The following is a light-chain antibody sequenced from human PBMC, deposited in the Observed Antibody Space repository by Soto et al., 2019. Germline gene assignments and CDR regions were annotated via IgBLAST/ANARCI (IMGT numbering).Light chain of an antibody. CDR1: QSVTTN. V-gene: IGKV3D-15*01. Sequence: EIELTQSPGTLSLSPGERAALSCRASQSVTTNVLRRGQAPRLLSFGGHIRATGIPDRRSGSGSGTEFTLTISSLQSEDCAVYYCQQYHNWPRTFGQGTKVDIK. J-gene: IGKJ1*01. CDR2: GGH. CDR3: QQYHNWPRT.